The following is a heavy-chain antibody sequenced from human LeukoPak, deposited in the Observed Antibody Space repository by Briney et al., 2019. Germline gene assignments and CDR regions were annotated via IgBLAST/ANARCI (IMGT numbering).Heavy chain of an antibody. J-gene: IGHJ4*02. CDR1: GFTVTGNY. CDR3: ARDSQAYGSGATIDY. D-gene: IGHD2-15*01. Sequence: TGGSLRLSCAASGFTVTGNYMSWVRQAPGKGLEWVSVIYSGGSTFYADSVKGRFTISRDNSKNTLFLQMHSLRAEDTAVYYCARDSQAYGSGATIDYWGQGTLVTVSS. CDR2: IYSGGST. V-gene: IGHV3-53*01.